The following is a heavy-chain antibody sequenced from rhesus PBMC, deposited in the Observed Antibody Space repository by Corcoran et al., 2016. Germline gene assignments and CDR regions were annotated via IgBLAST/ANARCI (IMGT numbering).Heavy chain of an antibody. V-gene: IGHV1-111*01. Sequence: EVQLVQPGAEVKKPGASVKISCKASGYTFTDYYLHWVRQAPGKGLEWMERFDPENGDEDSAQKCQDRVTITRDTSTDTAYMELSSLRSEDTAVYYCAKDQGYCSSTYCSLCLDYWGQGVLVTVSS. D-gene: IGHD2-15*01. CDR1: GYTFTDYY. J-gene: IGHJ4*01. CDR3: AKDQGYCSSTYCSLCLDY. CDR2: FDPENGDE.